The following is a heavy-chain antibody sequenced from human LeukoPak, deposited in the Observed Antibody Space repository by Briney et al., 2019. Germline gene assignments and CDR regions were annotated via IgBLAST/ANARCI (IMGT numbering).Heavy chain of an antibody. Sequence: SETLSLTCGVSGGSICNTNWWSWVRQPPGQGLEWIGEISLTGLTHYNPSLESRVTVSLDKSKNQLSLNLTSVTAADTAVYYCSRENGAFSPFGYWGQGTLVTVLS. CDR1: GGSICNTNW. CDR3: SRENGAFSPFGY. V-gene: IGHV4-4*02. D-gene: IGHD2-8*01. CDR2: ISLTGLT. J-gene: IGHJ4*02.